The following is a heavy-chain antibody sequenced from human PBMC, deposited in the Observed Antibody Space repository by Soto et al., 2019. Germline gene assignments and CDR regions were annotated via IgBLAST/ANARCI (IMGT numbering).Heavy chain of an antibody. D-gene: IGHD3-10*01. J-gene: IGHJ4*02. CDR2: TNGNLGTG. Sequence: QVQLVQSGAEVKRPGSSVKVSCKASGGTFSSYPISWVRQAPGQGLEWMGGTNGNLGTGNYAQKFRGSLTITADKSTTTTYMELSSLTSEDTAVYYCARRDSHGFFRYFDNWGQGTLVTVSS. V-gene: IGHV1-69*06. CDR3: ARRDSHGFFRYFDN. CDR1: GGTFSSYP.